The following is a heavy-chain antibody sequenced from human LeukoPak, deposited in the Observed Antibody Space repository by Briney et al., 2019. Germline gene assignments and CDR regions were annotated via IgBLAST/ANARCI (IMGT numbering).Heavy chain of an antibody. J-gene: IGHJ4*02. D-gene: IGHD5-12*01. CDR1: GYTFTSYG. CDR3: ARESGYVLPADY. Sequence: ASVKVSCKTSGYTFTSYGISWVRQAPGQGLEWMGWISAYNGNTNYAPKLQGRVTKTTDTSTSTAYMELRSLRSDDTAVYYCARESGYVLPADYWGQGILVTVSS. V-gene: IGHV1-18*01. CDR2: ISAYNGNT.